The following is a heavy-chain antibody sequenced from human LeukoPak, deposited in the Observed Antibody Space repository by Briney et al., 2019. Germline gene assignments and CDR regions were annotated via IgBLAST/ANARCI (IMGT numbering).Heavy chain of an antibody. CDR3: AKAKTLRRSYLDDY. Sequence: GGSLRLSCAASGFTFSSYGMHWVRQAPGKGLKWVAFIRYDGSNKYYADSVKGRFTISRDNSKNTLYLQMNSLRAEDTAVYYCAKAKTLRRSYLDDYWGQGTLVTVSS. J-gene: IGHJ4*02. D-gene: IGHD1-26*01. V-gene: IGHV3-30*02. CDR2: IRYDGSNK. CDR1: GFTFSSYG.